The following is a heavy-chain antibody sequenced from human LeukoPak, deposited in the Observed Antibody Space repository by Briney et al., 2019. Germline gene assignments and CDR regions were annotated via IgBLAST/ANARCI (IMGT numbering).Heavy chain of an antibody. CDR1: GGTFSSHA. D-gene: IGHD2-2*01. J-gene: IGHJ6*03. V-gene: IGHV1-69*05. CDR3: ARGLQYQLLKALGYYYMDV. CDR2: IIPISGTA. Sequence: ASVKVSCKASGGTFSSHAIAWVRQAPGQGPEWMGGIIPISGTANYAQKFQGRVTVTTDESTSTAYMELSSLTSDDTAVYYCARGLQYQLLKALGYYYMDVWGEGTTVTVSS.